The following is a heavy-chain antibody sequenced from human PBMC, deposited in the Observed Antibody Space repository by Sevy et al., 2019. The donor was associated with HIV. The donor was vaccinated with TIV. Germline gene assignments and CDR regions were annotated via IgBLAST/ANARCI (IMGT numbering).Heavy chain of an antibody. D-gene: IGHD2-8*01. CDR3: AHRRDDTVVMVSSDCDY. CDR2: IYWDDDK. J-gene: IGHJ4*02. Sequence: SGPTLVNPIQTLTLTCTLSGFSLATSGVGVGWIRQPPGKALESLALIYWDDDKRYSPSLKSRLTITKDSSKNQVVLTMTHMDPVDTATYYCAHRRDDTVVMVSSDCDYWGQGALVTVSS. CDR1: GFSLATSGVG. V-gene: IGHV2-5*02.